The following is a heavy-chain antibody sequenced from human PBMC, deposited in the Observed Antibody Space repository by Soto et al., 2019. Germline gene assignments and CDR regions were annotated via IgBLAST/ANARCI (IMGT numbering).Heavy chain of an antibody. CDR2: MNPNSGNT. D-gene: IGHD3-3*01. J-gene: IGHJ6*02. V-gene: IGHV1-8*01. CDR1: GYTFTSYD. CDR3: ARLYYDFWSGSYGMDV. Sequence: VKVSCKASGYTFTSYDINWVRQATGQGLEWMGWMNPNSGNTGYAQKFQGRVTMTRNTSISTAYMELSSLRSEDTAVYYCARLYYDFWSGSYGMDVWGQGTTVTVSS.